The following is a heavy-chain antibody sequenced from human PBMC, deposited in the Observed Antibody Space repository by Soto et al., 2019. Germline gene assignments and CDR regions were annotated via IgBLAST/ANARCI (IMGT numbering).Heavy chain of an antibody. CDR3: ARDVPPGSSSRYLDAFDI. Sequence: EVQLVESGGDLVQPGGSLRLSCAASGFSFGSSWMTWVRQAPGKGLECVANIKKDGSKINYLDSVRGRFTVSRDNAKNPLYLEMSSLRAEDTSLYYCARDVPPGSSSRYLDAFDIWGQGTMVTVSS. D-gene: IGHD6-13*01. CDR2: IKKDGSKI. V-gene: IGHV3-7*05. J-gene: IGHJ3*02. CDR1: GFSFGSSW.